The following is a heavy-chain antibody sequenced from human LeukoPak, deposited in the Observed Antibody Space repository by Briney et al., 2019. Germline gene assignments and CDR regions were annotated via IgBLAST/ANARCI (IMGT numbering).Heavy chain of an antibody. CDR2: INPNSGGT. V-gene: IGHV1-2*02. J-gene: IGHJ4*02. CDR3: ARGGSYSSGYYHVIDF. CDR1: GYTFTAYY. Sequence: GASVKVSCKASGYTFTAYYMHWVRQAPGQGLEWMGWINPNSGGTNYAQKFQGRVTMTRDTSISTAYVELSRLTSDDTAVYYCARGGSYSSGYYHVIDFWGQGTLVTVSS. D-gene: IGHD3-22*01.